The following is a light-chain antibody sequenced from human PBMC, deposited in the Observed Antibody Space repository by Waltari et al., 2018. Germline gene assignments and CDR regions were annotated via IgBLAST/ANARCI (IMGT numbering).Light chain of an antibody. CDR1: IPNSGATYD. Sequence: QSVLTQPPSVSGAPGQTVTIAGSGRIPNSGATYDVPWYQRLPGKAPNFLTSGDSNRPSGVPVRFSGSKSGTSASLAITGLQAEDEADYYCHSYDSSLSGWVFGGGTKLTVL. CDR3: HSYDSSLSGWV. J-gene: IGLJ3*02. V-gene: IGLV1-40*01. CDR2: GDS.